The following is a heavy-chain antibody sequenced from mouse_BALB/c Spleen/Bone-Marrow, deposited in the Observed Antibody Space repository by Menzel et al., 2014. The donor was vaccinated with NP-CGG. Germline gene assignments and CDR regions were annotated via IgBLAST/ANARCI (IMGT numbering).Heavy chain of an antibody. CDR3: ARHHRYAYYFDY. Sequence: VQLQQSGSVLVRPGASVKLSCKASGYTSTSSWMHWAKQRPGQGLEWIGEIHPNSGNTNYNEKFKGKAALTVGTSSSTAYVDLSSLTAEDSAVYYCARHHRYAYYFDYWGQGTTLTVSS. V-gene: IGHV1S130*01. J-gene: IGHJ2*01. CDR2: IHPNSGNT. D-gene: IGHD2-14*01. CDR1: GYTSTSSW.